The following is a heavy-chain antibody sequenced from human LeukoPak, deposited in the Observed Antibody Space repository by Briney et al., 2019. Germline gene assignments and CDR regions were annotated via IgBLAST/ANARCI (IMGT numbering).Heavy chain of an antibody. J-gene: IGHJ1*01. V-gene: IGHV3-74*01. D-gene: IGHD2-2*01. Sequence: GGSLRLPCAASGFSFDEYAMHWVRQAPGRGLEWVSRINTDGSSTSYADSVKGRFTISRDNAKNTVYLQMNSLRAEDTAVYYCARGGSVSCHHWGQGTLVTVSS. CDR3: ARGGSVSCHH. CDR2: INTDGSST. CDR1: GFSFDEYA.